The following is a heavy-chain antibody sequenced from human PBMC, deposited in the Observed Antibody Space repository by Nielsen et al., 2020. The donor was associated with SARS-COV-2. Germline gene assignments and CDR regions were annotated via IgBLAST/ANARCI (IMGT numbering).Heavy chain of an antibody. CDR1: GGSISSYY. CDR3: ARGRRDIVVVVAARAEYFQH. D-gene: IGHD2-15*01. J-gene: IGHJ1*01. Sequence: SETLSLTCTVSGGSISSYYWSWIRQPPGKGLEWIGEINHSGSTNYNPSLKSRVTISVDTSKNQFSLKLSSVTAADTAVYYCARGRRDIVVVVAARAEYFQHWGQGTLVTVSS. CDR2: INHSGST. V-gene: IGHV4-34*01.